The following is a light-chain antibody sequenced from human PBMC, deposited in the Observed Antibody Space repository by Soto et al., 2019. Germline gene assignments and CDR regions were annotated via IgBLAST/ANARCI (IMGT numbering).Light chain of an antibody. V-gene: IGKV1-17*01. Sequence: DIQMTQSPSSLSASVGDRVTITCRASQGIGNDLGWYQQKPGKAPKRLIYAASSLQSGVPSRFSGSGSGTEFTLTISSLQPEDFTTDYCLQHNSYPLTFGGGTKVEIK. CDR2: AAS. J-gene: IGKJ4*01. CDR1: QGIGND. CDR3: LQHNSYPLT.